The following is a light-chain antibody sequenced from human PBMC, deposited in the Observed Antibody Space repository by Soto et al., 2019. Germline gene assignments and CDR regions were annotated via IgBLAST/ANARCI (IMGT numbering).Light chain of an antibody. V-gene: IGLV1-40*01. CDR3: QSYDSSMSVL. CDR2: GNS. Sequence: QSVLTQPPSVSGAPGQRVTISCTGHTSNIGAGYDVHWIQQLPGTAPKLLIYGNSNRPSGVPDRFSGSKSGTSSSQAITRLQAQDEADYDCQSYDSSMSVLFGGGNKFTVL. J-gene: IGLJ2*01. CDR1: TSNIGAGYD.